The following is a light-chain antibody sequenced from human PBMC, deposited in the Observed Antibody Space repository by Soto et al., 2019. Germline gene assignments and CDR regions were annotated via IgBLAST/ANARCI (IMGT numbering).Light chain of an antibody. Sequence: EIVLTQSPGTLSLSPGERATLSCRPSQSVTSSYLAWYQQKPGQAPRLLIYHASTRAAGIPDRFSGSGSGPDFTLTISRLEPEDFAVYYCQQYANSPQTFGQGTKLEIK. CDR2: HAS. J-gene: IGKJ2*01. V-gene: IGKV3-20*01. CDR3: QQYANSPQT. CDR1: QSVTSSY.